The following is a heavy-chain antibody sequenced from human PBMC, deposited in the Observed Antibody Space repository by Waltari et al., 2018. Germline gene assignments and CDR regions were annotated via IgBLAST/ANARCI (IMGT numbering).Heavy chain of an antibody. CDR3: AKGPYYYGSGNGMDV. CDR1: GFTFDDYT. J-gene: IGHJ6*02. D-gene: IGHD3-10*01. V-gene: IGHV3-43*01. CDR2: ISWDGGST. Sequence: EVQLVESGGVVVQPGGSLRLSCAASGFTFDDYTMHWVRQAPGKGLEWVSLISWDGGSTYYADSVKGRFTISRDNSKNSLYLQMNSLRTEDTALYYCAKGPYYYGSGNGMDVWGQGTTVTVSS.